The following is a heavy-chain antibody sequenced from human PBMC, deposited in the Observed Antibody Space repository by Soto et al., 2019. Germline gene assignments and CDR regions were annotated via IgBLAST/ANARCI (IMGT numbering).Heavy chain of an antibody. CDR3: AKGDILRGWRGWSGSIGDYYYYGMDV. Sequence: QVQLVESGGGVVQPGRSLRLSCAASGFTFSSYGMHWVRQAPGKGLEWVAVISYDGSKKYYADSVKGRFTISRDNSKNTLYLQMNSLRAEDTAVYYCAKGDILRGWRGWSGSIGDYYYYGMDVWGQGTTVTVSS. J-gene: IGHJ6*02. CDR2: ISYDGSKK. CDR1: GFTFSSYG. D-gene: IGHD3-3*01. V-gene: IGHV3-30*18.